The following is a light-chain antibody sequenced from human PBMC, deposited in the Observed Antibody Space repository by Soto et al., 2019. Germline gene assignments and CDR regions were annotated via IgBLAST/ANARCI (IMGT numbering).Light chain of an antibody. Sequence: AIQMTQSPSSLSASVGDRVTINCRASQDIGDDLGWYQQKPGKAPKLLIYVASNLQSGVASRFSGSGSGTDFPLTISSLQPEDFATYYCLQDYHYPLTFGGGTKVEIK. CDR2: VAS. J-gene: IGKJ4*02. CDR1: QDIGDD. CDR3: LQDYHYPLT. V-gene: IGKV1-6*02.